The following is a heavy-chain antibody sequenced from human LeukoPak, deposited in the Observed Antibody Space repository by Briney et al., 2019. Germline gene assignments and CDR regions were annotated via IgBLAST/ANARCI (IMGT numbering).Heavy chain of an antibody. V-gene: IGHV3-53*01. CDR3: ALTYYFDRRGYSYFDY. CDR2: IFSGDST. Sequence: PGGSLRLSCEVSGFSVDGNYMTWVRQVPGRGLEWVALIFSGDSTDYPDSVKGRFTISRDKSKNTLHLQMDSLRPEDTAVYYCALTYYFDRRGYSYFDYWGQGALVTVSS. D-gene: IGHD3-22*01. J-gene: IGHJ4*02. CDR1: GFSVDGNY.